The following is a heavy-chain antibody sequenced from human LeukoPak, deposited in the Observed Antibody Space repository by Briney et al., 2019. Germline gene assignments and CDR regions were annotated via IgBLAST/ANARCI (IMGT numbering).Heavy chain of an antibody. CDR2: ISSSSSYI. V-gene: IGHV3-21*01. CDR1: GFTFSSYS. D-gene: IGHD3-10*01. Sequence: GGSLRLSCAASGFTFSSYSMNWVRQAPGKGLEWVSSISSSSSYIYYADSVKGRFTISRDNAKNSLYLQMNSLRAEDTAVYYCAREPKRAAMVRGVIDYWGQGTLVTVSS. CDR3: AREPKRAAMVRGVIDY. J-gene: IGHJ4*02.